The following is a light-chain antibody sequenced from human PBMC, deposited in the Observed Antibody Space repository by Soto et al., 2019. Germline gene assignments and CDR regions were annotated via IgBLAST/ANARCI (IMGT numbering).Light chain of an antibody. CDR3: QQSYITPYT. V-gene: IGKV1-39*01. Sequence: DIQMTQSPSSLSASVRDTVTITCRASQSISVHLNWYQQKPGEVTKLLIYPASNLHSGVPSRFSGSGSETDFALTISSLQPEDVATYYCQQSYITPYTFGQGTRLEIK. CDR2: PAS. CDR1: QSISVH. J-gene: IGKJ2*01.